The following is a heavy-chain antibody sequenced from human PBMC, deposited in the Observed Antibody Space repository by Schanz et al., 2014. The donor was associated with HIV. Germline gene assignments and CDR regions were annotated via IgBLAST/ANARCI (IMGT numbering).Heavy chain of an antibody. D-gene: IGHD3-10*02. CDR3: AREDVSNWSFDL. Sequence: QLYLQQWGSGLFKPAETLSLSCGVFGGSFSGYYWGWIRQSPEKGLEWIGEVSHSGSNNYNPSLKSRLTISLDTSKSQFSLKVKSVTAADTAVYYCAREDVSNWSFDLWGRGTLVSVSS. J-gene: IGHJ2*01. CDR1: GGSFSGYY. CDR2: VSHSGSN. V-gene: IGHV4-34*01.